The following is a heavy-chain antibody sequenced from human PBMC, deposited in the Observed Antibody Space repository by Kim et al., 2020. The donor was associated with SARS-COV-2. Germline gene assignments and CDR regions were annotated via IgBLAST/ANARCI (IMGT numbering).Heavy chain of an antibody. CDR3: ASDTAMVTYDYYYGMDV. J-gene: IGHJ6*02. CDR1: GYTFTSYA. V-gene: IGHV1-3*01. D-gene: IGHD5-18*01. CDR2: INAGNGNT. Sequence: ASVKVSCKASGYTFTSYAMHWVRQAPGQRLEWMGWINAGNGNTKYSQKFQGRVTITRDTSASTAYMELSSLRSEDTAVYYCASDTAMVTYDYYYGMDVWGQGTTVTVSS.